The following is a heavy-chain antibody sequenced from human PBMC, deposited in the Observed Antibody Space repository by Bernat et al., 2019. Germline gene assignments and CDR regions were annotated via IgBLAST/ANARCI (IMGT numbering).Heavy chain of an antibody. V-gene: IGHV3-30-3*01. CDR2: TSYDGSNK. CDR1: GFIFSSYA. CDR3: ARDDYYDSSGYYYDAFDI. Sequence: VQLVESGGGVVQPGRSLRLSCAASGFIFSSYAMHWVRQAPGKGLEWVAVTSYDGSNKYYADSVKGRFTISRDNSKNTLYLQMNSLRTEDTAVYFCARDDYYDSSGYYYDAFDIWGQGTMVTVSS. D-gene: IGHD3-22*01. J-gene: IGHJ3*02.